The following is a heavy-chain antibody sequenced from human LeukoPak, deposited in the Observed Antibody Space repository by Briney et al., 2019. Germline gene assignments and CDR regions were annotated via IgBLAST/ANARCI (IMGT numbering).Heavy chain of an antibody. D-gene: IGHD5-12*01. CDR2: IWYDGSNK. CDR1: GFTFSSYG. J-gene: IGHJ4*02. CDR3: AREYFVVATIDY. Sequence: GRSLRLSCAASGFTFSSYGMHWVRQAPGKGLEWVAVIWYDGSNKYYADSVKGRFTISRDNSKNTLYLQMNSLRVEDTAVYYCAREYFVVATIDYWGQGTLVTGSS. V-gene: IGHV3-33*01.